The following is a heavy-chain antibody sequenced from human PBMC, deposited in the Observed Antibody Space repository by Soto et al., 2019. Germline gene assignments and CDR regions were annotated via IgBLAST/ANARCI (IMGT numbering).Heavy chain of an antibody. CDR1: GGSISSYY. CDR2: IYYSGST. Sequence: SETLSLTCTVSGGSISSYYWSWIRQPPGKGLEWIGYIYYSGSTYYNPSLKSRVTISVDTSKNQFSLKLSSVTAADTAVYYCARGQREYFDWLLYYFDYWGQGTLVTVSS. D-gene: IGHD3-9*01. CDR3: ARGQREYFDWLLYYFDY. J-gene: IGHJ4*02. V-gene: IGHV4-59*04.